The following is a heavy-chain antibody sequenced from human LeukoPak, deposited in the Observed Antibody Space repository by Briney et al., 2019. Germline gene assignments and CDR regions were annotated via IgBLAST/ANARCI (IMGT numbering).Heavy chain of an antibody. J-gene: IGHJ4*02. CDR3: ARGSDLASYNELEY. CDR2: NTGSVV. D-gene: IGHD5-18*01. CDR1: GFTLSNFA. V-gene: IGHV3-23*01. Sequence: GGSLRLSCTASGFTLSNFAMSWVRQAPGKGLEWVSGNTGSVVYYADSVKGRFTVSRDNSKNTLYLHMKSLGAEDTATYYCARGSDLASYNELEYWGQGTLVTVSS.